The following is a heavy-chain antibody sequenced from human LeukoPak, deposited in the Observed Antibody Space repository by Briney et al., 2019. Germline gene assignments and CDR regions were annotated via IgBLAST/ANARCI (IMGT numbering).Heavy chain of an antibody. V-gene: IGHV5-51*01. Sequence: GESLKISCKGSGYMFTSYWIGWVRQMPGKGLEWMGIIYPGDSDTRYSPSFQGQVTISADKSISTAYLQWSSLKASDTAMYYCARLFMTGVVTPDYYYYYYMDVWGKGTTVTVSS. D-gene: IGHD3-3*01. J-gene: IGHJ6*03. CDR3: ARLFMTGVVTPDYYYYYYMDV. CDR1: GYMFTSYW. CDR2: IYPGDSDT.